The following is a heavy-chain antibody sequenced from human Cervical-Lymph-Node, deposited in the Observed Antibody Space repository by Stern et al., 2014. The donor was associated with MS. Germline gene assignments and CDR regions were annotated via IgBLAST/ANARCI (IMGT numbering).Heavy chain of an antibody. CDR1: GFTFNFYA. CDR3: AKDHRIAAPGTTPFDS. D-gene: IGHD6-13*01. J-gene: IGHJ4*02. CDR2: VSGSGQTT. Sequence: EVQLEESGGGVAQPGGSLRLSCAASGFTFNFYAMNWVRQAPGKGLLWVSSVSGSGQTTYYRDSVKGRFTISRDKFKKTLDLQMNGLRAEDTAVYYCAKDHRIAAPGTTPFDSWGPGTLVTVSS. V-gene: IGHV3-23*04.